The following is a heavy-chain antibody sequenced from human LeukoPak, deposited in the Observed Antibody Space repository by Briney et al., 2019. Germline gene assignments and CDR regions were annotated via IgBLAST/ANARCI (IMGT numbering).Heavy chain of an antibody. V-gene: IGHV3-23*05. Sequence: GGSLRLSCAAPGFTFSTFVMRGVRQARGKGLDWVSSICGGGDTNYADSAKGRFTISRDNAQNTLSLQMNHPRTEDTGIYYCSRGGGGGPVDYWGQGVLVTVSP. J-gene: IGHJ4*02. D-gene: IGHD4-23*01. CDR3: SRGGGGGPVDY. CDR1: GFTFSTFV. CDR2: ICGGGDT.